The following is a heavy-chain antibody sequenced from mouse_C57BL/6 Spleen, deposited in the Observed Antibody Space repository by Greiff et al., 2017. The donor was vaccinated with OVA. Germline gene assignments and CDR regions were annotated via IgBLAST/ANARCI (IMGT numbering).Heavy chain of an antibody. V-gene: IGHV14-2*01. J-gene: IGHJ4*01. D-gene: IGHD1-1*01. CDR2: IDPEDGET. CDR3: TVVAIYYAMDY. CDR1: GFNIKNYY. Sequence: VQLQQSGAELVKPGASVKLSCPASGFNIKNYYMHWVKQRTEQGLEWIGRIDPEDGETKYTPKFQGKATITADTSSNTVYLQLSSLTSEDTAVYDCTVVAIYYAMDYWGQGTSVTVAS.